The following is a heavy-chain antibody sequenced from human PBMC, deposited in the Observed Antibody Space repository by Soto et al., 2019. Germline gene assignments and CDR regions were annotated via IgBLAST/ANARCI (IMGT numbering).Heavy chain of an antibody. CDR1: GFTFSTYG. CDR3: AKGVVPAVPRPYDY. CDR2: ISYDGSGK. V-gene: IGHV3-30*18. J-gene: IGHJ4*01. D-gene: IGHD2-21*02. Sequence: HVQLVESGGGVVQPGRSLRLSCAASGFTFSTYGMHWVRQAPGKGLEWVAAISYDGSGKYYIDSVKGRFTISRDNSKNTVYLQMNSLREEDTALYYCAKGVVPAVPRPYDYWGHGTLVTVSA.